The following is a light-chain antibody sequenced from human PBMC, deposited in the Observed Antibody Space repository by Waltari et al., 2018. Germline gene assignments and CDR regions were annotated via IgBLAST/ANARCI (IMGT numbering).Light chain of an antibody. CDR3: QQYNNWRT. CDR2: GAS. V-gene: IGKV3-15*01. CDR1: QSISRN. J-gene: IGKJ2*01. Sequence: ILLTQPPPTLSVSPGERATLSCRASQSISRNLAWYQQKPGQAPRLLIYGASTRATGIPARFSGSGSGTEFTLTISSLQSEDFAVYYCQQYNNWRTFGQGTKLEIK.